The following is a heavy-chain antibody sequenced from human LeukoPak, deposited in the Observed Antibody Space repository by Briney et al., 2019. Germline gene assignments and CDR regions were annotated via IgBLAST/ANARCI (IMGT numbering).Heavy chain of an antibody. V-gene: IGHV4-59*01. Sequence: PSETLSLTCTVSGGSISTYYWSWMRQPPGRGLEWIGYIYYSGSTNHNPCLQSRVTISVDTSKNQFSLKLNSVTAADTAVYYCARGGVPGGFYGSFDYWGQGTLVSVSS. CDR1: GGSISTYY. D-gene: IGHD3-3*01. CDR2: IYYSGST. J-gene: IGHJ4*02. CDR3: ARGGVPGGFYGSFDY.